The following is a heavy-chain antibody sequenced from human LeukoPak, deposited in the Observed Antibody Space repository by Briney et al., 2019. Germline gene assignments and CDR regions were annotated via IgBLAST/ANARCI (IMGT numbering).Heavy chain of an antibody. J-gene: IGHJ3*02. V-gene: IGHV1-18*01. Sequence: GSSVKVSCKASGGTFSSYAISWVRQAPGQGLEWMGWISAYNGNTNYAQNLQGRVTMTTDTSTSTAYMELRSLRSDDTAVYYCARDFVVDAFDIWDQGTMVTVSS. CDR1: GGTFSSYA. CDR3: ARDFVVDAFDI. D-gene: IGHD2-21*01. CDR2: ISAYNGNT.